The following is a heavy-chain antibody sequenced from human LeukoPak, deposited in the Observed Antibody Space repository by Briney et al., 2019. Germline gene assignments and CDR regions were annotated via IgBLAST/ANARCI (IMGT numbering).Heavy chain of an antibody. V-gene: IGHV3-23*01. J-gene: IGHJ4*02. CDR3: ARDYADYVGYFFFDY. CDR1: GFTFNNYA. CDR2: ISGGGETT. Sequence: PRGSLRLSCAASGFTFNNYAMNWVRQAPGKGLEWVPSISGGGETTYYADSAKGRFTISRDNSQNTLYLQMNSLRAEDTAVYYCARDYADYVGYFFFDYWGQGTLVTVSS. D-gene: IGHD4-17*01.